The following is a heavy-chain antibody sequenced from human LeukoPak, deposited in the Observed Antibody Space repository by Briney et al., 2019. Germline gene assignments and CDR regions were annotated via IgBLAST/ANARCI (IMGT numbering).Heavy chain of an antibody. CDR2: ISSSSVI. CDR1: GVTLSSYS. J-gene: IGHJ4*02. CDR3: ARGAYSGRSSYFAY. D-gene: IGHD3-10*01. Sequence: GGSLRLSCAASGVTLSSYSIYWVRQAPGKGLEWGSYISSSSVIDYADSVKGRFTVSRDNTKNSLFLQMNSLRAEDTAVYYCARGAYSGRSSYFAYWGQGTLVTVSS. V-gene: IGHV3-48*01.